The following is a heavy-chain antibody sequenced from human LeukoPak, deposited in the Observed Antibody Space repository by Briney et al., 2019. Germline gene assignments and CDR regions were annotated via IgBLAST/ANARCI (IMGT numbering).Heavy chain of an antibody. CDR1: GFTFSTYS. V-gene: IGHV3-48*02. CDR2: ISSNGGTT. Sequence: GGSLRLSCAASGFTFSTYSMNWVRQAPGRGLEWVSYISSNGGTTHYADSVKGRFTISRDNAKNSLYLQMNSLRDEDTAVYYCARNDYVWGSYRYFDYWGQGTLVTVSS. D-gene: IGHD3-16*02. J-gene: IGHJ4*02. CDR3: ARNDYVWGSYRYFDY.